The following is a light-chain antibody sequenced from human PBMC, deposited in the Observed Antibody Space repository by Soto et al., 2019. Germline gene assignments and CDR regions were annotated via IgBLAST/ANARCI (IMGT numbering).Light chain of an antibody. Sequence: QSVLPQPPSASGSPGQSVTISCPGTSSDVGGYNYVAWFQQHPGKAPKLMIYEVTKRPSGVPDRFSGSKSGNTASLTVSGLQAEDEADYYCSSYAGSSTYVFGTGTKVTVL. J-gene: IGLJ1*01. CDR1: SSDVGGYNY. V-gene: IGLV2-8*01. CDR2: EVT. CDR3: SSYAGSSTYV.